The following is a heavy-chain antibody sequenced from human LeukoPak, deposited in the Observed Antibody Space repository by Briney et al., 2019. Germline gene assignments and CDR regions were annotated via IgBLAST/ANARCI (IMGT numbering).Heavy chain of an antibody. CDR3: ARGFYDSSGYYYLDY. Sequence: ASVKVSCKASGGTFSSYAISWVRQAPGQGREWMGGIIPIFGTANYAQKFQGGVTITADESTSTAYMELSSLRSEDTAVYYCARGFYDSSGYYYLDYWGQGTLVTVSP. CDR2: IIPIFGTA. V-gene: IGHV1-69*13. J-gene: IGHJ4*02. CDR1: GGTFSSYA. D-gene: IGHD3-22*01.